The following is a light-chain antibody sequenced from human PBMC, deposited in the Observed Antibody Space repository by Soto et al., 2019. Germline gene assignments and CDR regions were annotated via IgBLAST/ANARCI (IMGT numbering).Light chain of an antibody. Sequence: QSVLTQPPSVSGAPGQRVTISCTGSSSNIEAGYDVHWYQQLPGTAPKLLIYGNSNRPSGVADRFSGSKSGTSASLAITGLQTEDEADYYCQTYDNNSDYVFGTGTKV. CDR1: SSNIEAGYD. CDR3: QTYDNNSDYV. CDR2: GNS. J-gene: IGLJ1*01. V-gene: IGLV1-40*01.